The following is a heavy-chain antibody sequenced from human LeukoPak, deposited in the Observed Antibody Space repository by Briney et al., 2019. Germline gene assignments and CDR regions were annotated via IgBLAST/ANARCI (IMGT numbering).Heavy chain of an antibody. CDR1: GFTDSSNY. CDR2: IYSGGNT. V-gene: IGHV3-66*01. Sequence: PGGSLRLSCAASGFTDSSNYMSWVRQAPGKGLEWVSIIYSGGNTYYADSVKGRFTISRDNSKNTLYLQMNSLRAEDTAVYYCASAHYGSGSFDYWGQGTLVTVSS. CDR3: ASAHYGSGSFDY. J-gene: IGHJ4*02. D-gene: IGHD3-10*01.